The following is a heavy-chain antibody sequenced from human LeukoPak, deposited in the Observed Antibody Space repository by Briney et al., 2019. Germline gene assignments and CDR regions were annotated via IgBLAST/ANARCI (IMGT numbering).Heavy chain of an antibody. V-gene: IGHV3-21*04. CDR2: VSGSSGYT. CDR3: ARGVAAAGTRWFDP. CDR1: GFTLSSHA. D-gene: IGHD6-13*01. J-gene: IGHJ5*02. Sequence: GGSLRLSRAASGFTLSSHAMSWVRQAPGKGLEWVSSVSGSSGYTNYADSVKGRFTISRDNARNSLYLQMNSLRAEDTAVYYCARGVAAAGTRWFDPWGQGTLVTVSS.